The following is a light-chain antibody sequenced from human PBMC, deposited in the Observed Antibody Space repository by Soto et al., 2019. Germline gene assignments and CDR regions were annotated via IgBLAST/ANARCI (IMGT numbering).Light chain of an antibody. CDR3: QQSYHNPRT. Sequence: DIQMTQSPASLSASVGDRVTITCRTSQSINTFLNWYQQKPGNAPKLLIYGASTLHREVPSRFSGSGSATDFTLIITKVQSEDFATDFCQQSYHNPRTFGQGTALEI. CDR2: GAS. V-gene: IGKV1-39*01. J-gene: IGKJ2*01. CDR1: QSINTF.